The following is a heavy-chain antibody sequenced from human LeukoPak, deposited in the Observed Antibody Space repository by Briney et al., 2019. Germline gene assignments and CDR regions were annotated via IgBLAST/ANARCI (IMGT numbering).Heavy chain of an antibody. Sequence: GGSLRLSCAASGFTFSSYSMNWVRQAPGMGLEWVSYISSSSSTMYYADSVKGRFTIYRDTAKNSLYLQMNSLRDEDTAVYYCARDEAYYYDSSGYYRPYYFDYWGQGTLVTVSS. J-gene: IGHJ4*02. CDR3: ARDEAYYYDSSGYYRPYYFDY. CDR1: GFTFSSYS. CDR2: ISSSSSTM. V-gene: IGHV3-48*02. D-gene: IGHD3-22*01.